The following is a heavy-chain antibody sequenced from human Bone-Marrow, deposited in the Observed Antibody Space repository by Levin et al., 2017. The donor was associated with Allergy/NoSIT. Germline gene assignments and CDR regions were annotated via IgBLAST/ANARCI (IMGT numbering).Heavy chain of an antibody. J-gene: IGHJ4*02. CDR3: ARHGRLGPWPYGDYAGGAFDY. Sequence: SETLSLTCTVSGGSISSYYWSWIRQPPGKGLEWIGYIYYSGSTNYNPSLKSRVTISVDTSKNQFSLKLSSVTAADTAVYYCARHGRLGPWPYGDYAGGAFDYWGQGTLVTVSS. D-gene: IGHD4-17*01. V-gene: IGHV4-59*08. CDR1: GGSISSYY. CDR2: IYYSGST.